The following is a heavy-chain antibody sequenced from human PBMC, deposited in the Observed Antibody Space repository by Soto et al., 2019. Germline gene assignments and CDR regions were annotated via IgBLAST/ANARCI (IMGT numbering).Heavy chain of an antibody. Sequence: QVQLQESGPGLVKPSGTLALTCAVSGVSVTRSNWWSWVRQSPGKGLEWIGEVYHSGSTRFNPSLNRRVPLPVDISRNQFSLRLTSVTAADTAVYYCAREGIYSSFDPWGQGILVTVSS. CDR1: GVSVTRSNW. D-gene: IGHD5-12*01. CDR2: VYHSGST. V-gene: IGHV4-4*02. CDR3: AREGIYSSFDP. J-gene: IGHJ5*02.